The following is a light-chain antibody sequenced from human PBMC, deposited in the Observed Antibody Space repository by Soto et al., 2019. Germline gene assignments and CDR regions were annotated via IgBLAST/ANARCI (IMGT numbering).Light chain of an antibody. CDR2: GTS. CDR3: QQYASSSWT. V-gene: IGKV3-20*01. Sequence: EIVLTQSPGTLSLSPGERATLSCRASQSVSSSYLAWYQQKPGQAPRLLIYGTSSRATASPDRFSGSGSGTDFTLTNSRLEPEDFGGYYCQQYASSSWTVGQGTKVDIK. J-gene: IGKJ1*01. CDR1: QSVSSSY.